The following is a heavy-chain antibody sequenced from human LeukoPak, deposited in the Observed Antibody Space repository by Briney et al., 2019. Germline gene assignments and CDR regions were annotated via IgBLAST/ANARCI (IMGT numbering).Heavy chain of an antibody. J-gene: IGHJ6*02. V-gene: IGHV3-66*01. CDR2: IYSGGST. Sequence: GGSLRLSCAASGFTVSSNYMSWVRQAPGTGLEWVSVIYSGGSTYYADSVKGRFTISRDNSKNTLYLQMNSLRAEDTAVYYCASSLARYGMDVWGQGTTVTVSS. CDR1: GFTVSSNY. D-gene: IGHD5-12*01. CDR3: ASSLARYGMDV.